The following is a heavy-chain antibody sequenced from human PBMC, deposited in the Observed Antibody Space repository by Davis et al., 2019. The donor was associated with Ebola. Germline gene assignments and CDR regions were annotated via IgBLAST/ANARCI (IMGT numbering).Heavy chain of an antibody. V-gene: IGHV4-34*01. CDR1: GGSFSGYY. J-gene: IGHJ6*02. Sequence: PGGSLRLSCAVYGGSFSGYYWSWIRQPPGKGLEWIGEINHSGSTNYNPSLKSRVTISVDTSKNQFSLKLSSVTAADTAVYYCARGSLTVFWSGYYGYGMDVWGQGTTVTVSS. CDR3: ARGSLTVFWSGYYGYGMDV. CDR2: INHSGST. D-gene: IGHD3-3*01.